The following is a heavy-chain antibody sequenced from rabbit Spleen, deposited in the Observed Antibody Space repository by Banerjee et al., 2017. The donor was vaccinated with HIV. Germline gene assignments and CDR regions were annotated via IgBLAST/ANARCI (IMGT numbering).Heavy chain of an antibody. CDR1: GFSFNSGYD. Sequence: QSLEESGGGLVKPGASLTLTCKASGFSFNSGYDMCWVRQAPGKGLEWIGTIYTGSNGITWYASWAKGRFTISKSSSTTVTLQMTSLTAADTATYFCARDVGSGDYIDVYFNLWGPGTLVTVS. CDR2: IYTGSNGIT. CDR3: ARDVGSGDYIDVYFNL. J-gene: IGHJ4*01. D-gene: IGHD1-1*01. V-gene: IGHV1S40*01.